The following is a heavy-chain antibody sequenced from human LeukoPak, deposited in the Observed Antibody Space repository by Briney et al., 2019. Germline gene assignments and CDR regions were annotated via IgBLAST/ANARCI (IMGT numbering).Heavy chain of an antibody. J-gene: IGHJ4*02. D-gene: IGHD2-21*02. CDR2: ISSSSSTI. V-gene: IGHV3-48*02. CDR3: ARENCGGDCRPFDY. CDR1: GFTFSTYS. Sequence: GGSLRLSCAASGFTFSTYSMNWARQAPGKGLEWISYISSSSSTIYYADSVKGRFTVSRDNAENSLYLQMNSLRDEDTAVYYCARENCGGDCRPFDYWGQGTLVTVSS.